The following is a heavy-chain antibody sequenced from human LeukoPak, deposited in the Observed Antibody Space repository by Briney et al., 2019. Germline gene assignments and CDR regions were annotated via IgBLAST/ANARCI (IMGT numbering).Heavy chain of an antibody. CDR2: IYYSGST. CDR1: GGSISSYY. CDR3: ARVTYYYDSSGYHPYYFDY. J-gene: IGHJ4*02. Sequence: SETLSLTCTVSGGSISSYYWSWIRQPPEKGLEWIGYIYYSGSTNYNPSLKSRVTISVDTSKNQFSLKLSPVTAADTAVYYCARVTYYYDSSGYHPYYFDYWGQGTLVTVSS. D-gene: IGHD3-22*01. V-gene: IGHV4-59*01.